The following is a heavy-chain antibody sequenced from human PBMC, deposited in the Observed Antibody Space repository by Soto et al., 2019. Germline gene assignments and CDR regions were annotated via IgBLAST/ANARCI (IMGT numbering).Heavy chain of an antibody. Sequence: SETLSLTCTVSGGSISSYYWSWIRQPPGKGLEWIGYIYYSGSTNYNPSLKSRVTISVDTSKNQFSLKLSSVTAADTAVYYCAREAGTTGIDYWGQGTLVTVSS. CDR1: GGSISSYY. V-gene: IGHV4-59*01. CDR2: IYYSGST. CDR3: AREAGTTGIDY. D-gene: IGHD1-7*01. J-gene: IGHJ4*02.